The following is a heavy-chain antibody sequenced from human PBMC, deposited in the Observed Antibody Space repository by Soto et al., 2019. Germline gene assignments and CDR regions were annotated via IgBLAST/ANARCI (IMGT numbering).Heavy chain of an antibody. Sequence: SETLSLTCTVSSGSISSTIYSWYWIRQPPGKGLEWIGSIFYSGSTYYNPSLKSRVTISVDTSKNQFSLTLTSVTAADTAVYYCARDKITGLFDYWGQGTLVTVSS. V-gene: IGHV4-39*02. CDR2: IFYSGST. D-gene: IGHD2-8*02. J-gene: IGHJ4*02. CDR1: SGSISSTIYS. CDR3: ARDKITGLFDY.